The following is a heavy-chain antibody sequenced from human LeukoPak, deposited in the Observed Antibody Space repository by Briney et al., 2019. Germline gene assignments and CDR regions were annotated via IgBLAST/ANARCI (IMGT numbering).Heavy chain of an antibody. V-gene: IGHV3-48*03. CDR1: GFTFSRHW. Sequence: PGGSLRLSCAASGFTFSRHWMSWVRQAPGKGLEWVAYFAGSDTTKYYADSVRGRFTISRDNAKKSLYLQMNSLRAEDTALYYCTTLGYHLDSWGQGTLVTVSS. D-gene: IGHD3-22*01. CDR3: TTLGYHLDS. J-gene: IGHJ4*02. CDR2: FAGSDTTK.